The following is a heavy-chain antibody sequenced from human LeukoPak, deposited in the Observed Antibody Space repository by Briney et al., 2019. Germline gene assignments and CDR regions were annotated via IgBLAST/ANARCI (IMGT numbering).Heavy chain of an antibody. Sequence: PGGSLRLSCAASGFTFSSYWRSWVRQAPGKGLGGVANIKQDGSEKYYVDSVKGRFTISRDNAENSLYLQVNSLRAEDTAVYYCAREDTAMPFDYWGQATLVTVSS. V-gene: IGHV3-7*01. CDR2: IKQDGSEK. CDR3: AREDTAMPFDY. J-gene: IGHJ4*02. CDR1: GFTFSSYW. D-gene: IGHD5-18*01.